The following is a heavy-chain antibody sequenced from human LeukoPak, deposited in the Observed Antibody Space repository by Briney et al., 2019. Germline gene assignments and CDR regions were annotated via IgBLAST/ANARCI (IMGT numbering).Heavy chain of an antibody. J-gene: IGHJ3*02. V-gene: IGHV3-30*18. CDR1: GFTFSSYG. Sequence: GGSLRLSCAASGFTFSSYGMHWVRQAPGKGLEWVAVVSFDGTNKYYSDSVKGRFTISSDNSKNTLYLQINSLRAEDAAVYYCAKCSLSGYLFAAFDIWGQGTMVSVSS. D-gene: IGHD3-3*01. CDR2: VSFDGTNK. CDR3: AKCSLSGYLFAAFDI.